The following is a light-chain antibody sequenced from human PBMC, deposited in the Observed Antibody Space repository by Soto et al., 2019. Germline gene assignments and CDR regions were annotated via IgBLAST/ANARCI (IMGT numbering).Light chain of an antibody. CDR1: SSDIGAYNY. Sequence: QSALTQPPSASGSPGQSVTISCTGTSSDIGAYNYVSWYQQHPGKAPKLMIHEVSKQPSGVPDRLSGSKSGNTASLTVSGLQAEDEADYYCSSYAGSNDRWVFGGGTKLTVL. J-gene: IGLJ3*02. CDR2: EVS. V-gene: IGLV2-8*01. CDR3: SSYAGSNDRWV.